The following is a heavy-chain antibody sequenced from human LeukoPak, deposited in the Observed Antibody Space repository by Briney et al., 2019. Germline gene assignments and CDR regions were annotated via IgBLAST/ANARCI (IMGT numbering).Heavy chain of an antibody. CDR3: ARSSGGSWSSLGI. Sequence: SETLSLTCTVSGGSISSGGYYWSWIRQPPGKGLEWIGYIYHSGSTYYNPSLKSRVTISVDRFKNQFSLKLSSVTAADTAVYYCARSSGGSWSSLGIWGQGTMVTVSS. D-gene: IGHD6-13*01. CDR1: GGSISSGGYY. V-gene: IGHV4-30-2*01. CDR2: IYHSGST. J-gene: IGHJ3*02.